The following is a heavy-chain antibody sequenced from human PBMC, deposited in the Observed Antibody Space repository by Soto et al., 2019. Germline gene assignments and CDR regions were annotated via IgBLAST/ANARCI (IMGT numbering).Heavy chain of an antibody. CDR2: IYYSGST. Sequence: PSETLSLTCTVSGGSISSYYWSWIRQPPGKGLEWIGYIYYSGSTNYNPSLKSRVTISVDTSKNQFSLKLSSVTAADTAVYYCARHWERGYYYYYMDVWGKGTTVTVSS. D-gene: IGHD3-16*01. J-gene: IGHJ6*03. CDR3: ARHWERGYYYYYMDV. V-gene: IGHV4-59*08. CDR1: GGSISSYY.